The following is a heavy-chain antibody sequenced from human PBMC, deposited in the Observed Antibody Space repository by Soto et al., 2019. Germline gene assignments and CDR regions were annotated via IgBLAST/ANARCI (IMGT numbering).Heavy chain of an antibody. V-gene: IGHV4-30-4*02. J-gene: IGHJ6*02. CDR3: ARDEKNSDYYYGMDV. CDR1: GDSISSGNYY. Sequence: SDALSIPGTVSGDSISSGNYYWSWIRQPPGKGLEWIGYMSYRGSTYYHPSLKSRVTFFIDTSENQFSLKLTSVTAADTAVYYCARDEKNSDYYYGMDVWGQGTTVTVSS. D-gene: IGHD3-10*01. CDR2: MSYRGST.